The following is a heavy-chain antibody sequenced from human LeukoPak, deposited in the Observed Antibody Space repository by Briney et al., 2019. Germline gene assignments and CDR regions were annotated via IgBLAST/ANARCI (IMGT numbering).Heavy chain of an antibody. Sequence: GGSLRLSCAASGFTFSDYYMSWIRQAPGKGLEWVSYISSGGDTILYADSVKGRFATSRDNARNSLYLRMNSLRAEDTAVYYCARRASLEYWGQGTLVTVSS. CDR1: GFTFSDYY. J-gene: IGHJ4*02. CDR3: ARRASLEY. V-gene: IGHV3-11*01. D-gene: IGHD3-3*01. CDR2: ISSGGDTI.